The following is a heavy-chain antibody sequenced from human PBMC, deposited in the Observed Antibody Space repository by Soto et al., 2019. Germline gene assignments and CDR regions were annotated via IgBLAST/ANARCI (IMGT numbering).Heavy chain of an antibody. Sequence: QVQLVESGGGVVQPGRSLRLSCAASGFTFSSSAMHWVRQAPGKGLEWVALITYDRSNKYYAYSVKGRFTISRENSKNKLYMQMHSLRAEDTYVYYCARDQAGSYVPFDYWGQGTLVTVSS. CDR2: ITYDRSNK. V-gene: IGHV3-30-3*01. CDR1: GFTFSSSA. J-gene: IGHJ4*02. D-gene: IGHD1-26*01. CDR3: ARDQAGSYVPFDY.